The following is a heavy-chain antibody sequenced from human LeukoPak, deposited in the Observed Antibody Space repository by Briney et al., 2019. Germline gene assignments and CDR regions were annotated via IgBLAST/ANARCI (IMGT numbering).Heavy chain of an antibody. V-gene: IGHV3-23*01. Sequence: GGSLRLSCAFSGFTFSNYAMSWVRQAPGKGLEWISGITDSGSSTYYADSVRGRLTISRDKSKNTLYLQMNSLRAEDTALYYCAKDGGGNCYDPIDYWGQGILVTVSS. CDR2: ITDSGSST. J-gene: IGHJ4*02. CDR3: AKDGGGNCYDPIDY. D-gene: IGHD2-21*01. CDR1: GFTFSNYA.